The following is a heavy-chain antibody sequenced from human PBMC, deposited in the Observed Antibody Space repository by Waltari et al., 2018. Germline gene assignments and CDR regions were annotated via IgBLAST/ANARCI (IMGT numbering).Heavy chain of an antibody. V-gene: IGHV1-2*02. CDR2: INPNSGGT. J-gene: IGHJ6*02. CDR1: GYTFTGYY. Sequence: QVQLVQSGAEVKKPGASVKVSCKASGYTFTGYYMHWVRQAPGQGLEWMGWINPNSGGTNYAQKFQGRGTMTRDTSISTAYMELSRLRSDDTAVYYCARASVAGTLPYYYYYYGMDVWGQGTSVTVSS. D-gene: IGHD6-19*01. CDR3: ARASVAGTLPYYYYYYGMDV.